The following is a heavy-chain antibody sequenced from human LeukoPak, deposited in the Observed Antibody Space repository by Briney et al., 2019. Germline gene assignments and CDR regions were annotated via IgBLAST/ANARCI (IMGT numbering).Heavy chain of an antibody. CDR3: AREAHIVDSFDY. CDR1: GFTFSSYS. V-gene: IGHV3-21*01. Sequence: GGSLRLSCAASGFTFSSYSMNWVRQAPGKGLEWVSSISSSSSYIYYADPVKGRFTISRDNAKNSLYLQMNSLRAEDTAVYYCAREAHIVDSFDYWGQGTLVTVSS. CDR2: ISSSSSYI. D-gene: IGHD2-21*01. J-gene: IGHJ4*02.